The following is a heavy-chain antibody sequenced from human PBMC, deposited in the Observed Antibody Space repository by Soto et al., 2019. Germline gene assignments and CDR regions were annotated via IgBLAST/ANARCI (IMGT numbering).Heavy chain of an antibody. J-gene: IGHJ5*02. CDR2: IVVGSGNT. CDR1: GFTFTSTA. D-gene: IGHD3-10*01. CDR3: AAGGVLLWFGDEFDP. Sequence: QMQLVQSGPEVKKPGTSVKVSCKASGFTFTSTAVQWMRQARGQRLEWIGWIVVGSGNTNYAQKFQERVTITRDMSTSTAYMELSSLRSEDTAVYYCAAGGVLLWFGDEFDPWGQGTLVTVSS. V-gene: IGHV1-58*01.